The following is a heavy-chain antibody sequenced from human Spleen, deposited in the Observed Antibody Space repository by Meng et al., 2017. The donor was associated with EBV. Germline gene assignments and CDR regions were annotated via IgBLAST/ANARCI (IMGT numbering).Heavy chain of an antibody. V-gene: IGHV4-34*01. CDR3: ARQSTYRLLDP. CDR2: INESGIT. Sequence: QRPQWGEGLLKPAETLSPTGALLGESSSGPYWTWIRQPPGKGLEWIGEINESGITNYNPSLKSRVTLSIDTSERHFSLNLSSVTAADTAVYYCARQSTYRLLDPWGQGTLVTVSS. J-gene: IGHJ5*02. CDR1: GESSSGPY. D-gene: IGHD3-16*02.